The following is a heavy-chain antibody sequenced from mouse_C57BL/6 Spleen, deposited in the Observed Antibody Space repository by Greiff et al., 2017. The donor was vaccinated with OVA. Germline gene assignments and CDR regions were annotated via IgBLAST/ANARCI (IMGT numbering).Heavy chain of an antibody. CDR2: ISSGGDYI. CDR1: GFTFSSYA. V-gene: IGHV5-9-1*02. Sequence: EVQGVESGEGLVKPGGSLKLSCAASGFTFSSYAMSWVRQTPEKRLEWVAYISSGGDYIYYADTVKGRFTISRDNARNTLYLQMSSLKSEDTAMYYCTRAPARYGSSYYAMDYWGQGTSVTVSS. CDR3: TRAPARYGSSYYAMDY. D-gene: IGHD1-1*01. J-gene: IGHJ4*01.